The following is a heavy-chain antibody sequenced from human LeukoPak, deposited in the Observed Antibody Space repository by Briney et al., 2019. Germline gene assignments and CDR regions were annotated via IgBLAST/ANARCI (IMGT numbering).Heavy chain of an antibody. CDR3: AKDRDYYDRTYYFAY. Sequence: GGSLRLSCAASGFTFSSYAMSWVRQAPGKGLEWVSAISGSGGSTYYADSVKGRFTISRDNSKNTLYLQMTSLRAEDTAVYYCAKDRDYYDRTYYFAYWGQGTLVTVSS. CDR1: GFTFSSYA. D-gene: IGHD3-22*01. V-gene: IGHV3-23*01. CDR2: ISGSGGST. J-gene: IGHJ4*02.